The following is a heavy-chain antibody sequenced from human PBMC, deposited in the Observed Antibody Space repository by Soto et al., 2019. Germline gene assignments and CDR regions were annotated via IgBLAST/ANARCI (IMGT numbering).Heavy chain of an antibody. CDR2: IYKTGST. V-gene: IGHV4-31*03. D-gene: IGHD4-17*01. J-gene: IGHJ6*02. CDR3: AGDRIRFSVDV. Sequence: VQLQESGPGLVKPSQTLSLTCSVSGGSINSGGHYWSWIRQHPGKGLEWIGHIYKTGSTDFKPSLRDRRTISIETSNNQFSPSLRSVTDADTAVYYCAGDRIRFSVDVWGQGTTVTVSS. CDR1: GGSINSGGHY.